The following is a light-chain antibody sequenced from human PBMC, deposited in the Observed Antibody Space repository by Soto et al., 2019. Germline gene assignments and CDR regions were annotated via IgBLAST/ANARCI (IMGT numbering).Light chain of an antibody. Sequence: EIVLTQSPATLSLSPGERATLSCRASQSVSSYLAWYQQKPGQAPRLLIYDASRRATGIPARFSGSGSGTDFTLTISSLEPEDFTVYFCQQRSSWPTTFGGGTKVDIK. J-gene: IGKJ4*01. V-gene: IGKV3-11*01. CDR3: QQRSSWPTT. CDR1: QSVSSY. CDR2: DAS.